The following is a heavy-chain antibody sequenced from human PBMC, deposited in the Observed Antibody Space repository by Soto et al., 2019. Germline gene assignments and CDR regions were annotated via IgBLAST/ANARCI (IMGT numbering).Heavy chain of an antibody. CDR1: GFTFSSYA. D-gene: IGHD5-12*01. V-gene: IGHV3-23*01. J-gene: IGHJ4*02. CDR2: ISGSGGST. CDR3: TKGAWLDY. Sequence: EVQLLESGGGLVQPGGSLRLSCAASGFTFSSYAMSWVRQAPGKGLEWVSVISGSGGSTYYADSVKGRFTISRDNSKNTLHLQMNSLRVEDTALYFCTKGAWLDYWGQGTLVTVSS.